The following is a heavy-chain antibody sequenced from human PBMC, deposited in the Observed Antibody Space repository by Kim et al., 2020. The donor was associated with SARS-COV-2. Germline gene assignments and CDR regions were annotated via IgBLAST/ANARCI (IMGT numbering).Heavy chain of an antibody. Sequence: SETLSLTCTVSGGSISSGSYYWSWIRQPAGKGLEWIGRIYTSGSTNYNPSLKSRVTISVDTSKNQFSLKLSSVTAADTAVYYCARGPGDPWLVPLPFDYWGQGTLVTVSS. D-gene: IGHD6-19*01. V-gene: IGHV4-61*02. CDR1: GGSISSGSYY. J-gene: IGHJ4*02. CDR2: IYTSGST. CDR3: ARGPGDPWLVPLPFDY.